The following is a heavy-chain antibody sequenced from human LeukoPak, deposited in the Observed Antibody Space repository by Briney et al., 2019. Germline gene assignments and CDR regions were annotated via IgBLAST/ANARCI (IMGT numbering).Heavy chain of an antibody. CDR1: GFAVSTYS. V-gene: IGHV3-74*01. CDR3: ARAGFYNGYDY. D-gene: IGHD5-18*01. J-gene: IGHJ4*02. Sequence: GGSPRLSCEGFGFAVSTYSMHWVRQTPGQGLVWVSRLNSDGIRTDYADSVRGRFTISRDNAKNTFYMYMDSLRAEDTAVYYCARAGFYNGYDYWGQGTLVTVSS. CDR2: LNSDGIRT.